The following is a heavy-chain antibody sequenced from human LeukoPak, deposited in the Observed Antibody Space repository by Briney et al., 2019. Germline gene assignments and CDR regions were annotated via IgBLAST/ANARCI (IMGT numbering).Heavy chain of an antibody. V-gene: IGHV1-69*05. CDR2: IIPIFGTA. J-gene: IGHJ4*02. CDR1: GGTFSSYA. Sequence: SVKVSCKASGGTFSSYAISWVRQAPGQGLEWMGGIIPIFGTANYAQKFQGRVTITTDESTSTAYMELSSLRSEDTAVYYCARGLSSSGYLLDYWGQGTLVNVSS. CDR3: ARGLSSSGYLLDY. D-gene: IGHD3-22*01.